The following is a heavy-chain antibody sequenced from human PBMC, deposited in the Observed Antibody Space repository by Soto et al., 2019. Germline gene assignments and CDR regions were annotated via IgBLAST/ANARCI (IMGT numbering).Heavy chain of an antibody. J-gene: IGHJ6*02. CDR2: IIPISDTT. CDR3: ARSHGSSTSLQIYYYYYYGMDV. D-gene: IGHD2-2*01. V-gene: IGHV1-69*01. CDR1: GGTFSSYA. Sequence: QVQLVQSGAEVKKPGSSVKVSCKASGGTFSSYAISWVRQAPGQGLEWMGGIIPISDTTNYAQKFQGRVTITADESTSTAYMEMSMQCSEDTAVYYCARSHGSSTSLQIYYYYYYGMDVWGQGTTVTVSS.